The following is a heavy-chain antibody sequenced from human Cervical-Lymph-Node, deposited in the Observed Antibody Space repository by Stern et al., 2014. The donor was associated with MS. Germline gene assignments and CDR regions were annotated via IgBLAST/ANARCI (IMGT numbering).Heavy chain of an antibody. CDR3: ARPLYDGNAPEYFQH. V-gene: IGHV1-69*01. Sequence: VQLVQSGAEVKKPGSSVRVSCQASGGNFVRYAINWVRQAPGQRLKWMGGILPLFGTTNYAQKFQGRVTFTADESTSTAYMELSSLTSEDTAVYYCARPLYDGNAPEYFQHWGQGSLVTVSS. CDR2: ILPLFGTT. CDR1: GGNFVRYA. J-gene: IGHJ1*01. D-gene: IGHD4-23*01.